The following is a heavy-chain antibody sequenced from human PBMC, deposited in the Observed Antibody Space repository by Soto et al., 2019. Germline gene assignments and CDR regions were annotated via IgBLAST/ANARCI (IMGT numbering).Heavy chain of an antibody. CDR2: MNPNSNNT. J-gene: IGHJ5*01. CDR1: GYTFASYD. CDR3: ARSDGYHFNWLDS. Sequence: QVQLVQSGAEVKTPGASVKVSCKASGYTFASYDINWVRQAPGQGLEWMGWMNPNSNNTGYAQKLQGRLTMTRDIALSIAHMELSSLRNEYTAVYYCARSDGYHFNWLDSWGQGTLVTVSA. V-gene: IGHV1-8*01. D-gene: IGHD2-21*01.